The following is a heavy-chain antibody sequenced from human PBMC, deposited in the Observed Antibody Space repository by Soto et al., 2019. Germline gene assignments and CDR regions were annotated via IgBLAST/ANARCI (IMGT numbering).Heavy chain of an antibody. CDR2: ITSSSNTI. Sequence: GGSLRLSCAASGFIFSSSGMNWVRQAPGKGLEWVSYITSSSNTIHYADSVKGRLTSSRDNAKSSLYLQMNCLRDEDTAVYYCAREDSSSGSGDWGQGTLVTVSS. CDR1: GFIFSSSG. D-gene: IGHD3-10*01. CDR3: AREDSSSGSGD. J-gene: IGHJ4*02. V-gene: IGHV3-48*02.